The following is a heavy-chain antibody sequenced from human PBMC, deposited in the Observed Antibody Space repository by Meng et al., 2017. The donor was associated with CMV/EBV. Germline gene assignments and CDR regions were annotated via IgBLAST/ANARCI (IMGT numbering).Heavy chain of an antibody. D-gene: IGHD6-13*01. CDR1: GGSFSGYY. Sequence: TRSLTGAVYGGSFSGYYWSWIRQPPGKGLEWIGEINHSGSTNYNPSLKRRVTISVDTSKNQFSLKLSSVTAADTAVYYCAREPLGSSWSPLHFDYWGQGTLVTVSS. CDR2: INHSGST. CDR3: AREPLGSSWSPLHFDY. J-gene: IGHJ4*02. V-gene: IGHV4-34*01.